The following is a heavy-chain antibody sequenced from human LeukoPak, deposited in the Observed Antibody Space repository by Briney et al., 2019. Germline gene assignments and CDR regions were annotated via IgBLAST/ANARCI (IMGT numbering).Heavy chain of an antibody. CDR1: GFTVSSNY. CDR2: IKSKTDGGTT. CDR3: TTYPGYSYGYGAAFDI. V-gene: IGHV3-15*01. Sequence: GGSLRLSCAASGFTVSSNYMSWVRQAPGKGLEWVGRIKSKTDGGTTDYAAPVKGRFTISRDDSKNTLYLQMNSLKTEDTAVYYCTTYPGYSYGYGAAFDIWGQGTMVTVSS. D-gene: IGHD5-18*01. J-gene: IGHJ3*02.